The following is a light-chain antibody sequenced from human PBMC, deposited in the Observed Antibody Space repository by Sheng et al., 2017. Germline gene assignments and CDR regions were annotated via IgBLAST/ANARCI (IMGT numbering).Light chain of an antibody. J-gene: IGKJ4*01. Sequence: EIVMTQSPATLSVSPGERATLSCRASQSVRTNLAWYQQKPGQAPRLLIYGASKRATGIPARFSGSGSGTEFTLTISSLQSEDFAVYYCQQYSRWPVPFGGGTKVEIK. V-gene: IGKV3-15*01. CDR3: QQYSRWPVP. CDR1: QSVRTN. CDR2: GAS.